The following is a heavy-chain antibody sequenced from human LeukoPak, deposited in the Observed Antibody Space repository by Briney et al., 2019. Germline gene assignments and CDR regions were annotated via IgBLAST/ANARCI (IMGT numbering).Heavy chain of an antibody. D-gene: IGHD2-15*01. CDR3: ARVASSVVVVARGDAFDI. V-gene: IGHV1-3*01. CDR1: GYTFTSYA. CDR2: INAGNGNT. J-gene: IGHJ3*02. Sequence: GASVKVSRKASGYTFTSYAMHWVRQAPGQRLEWMGWINAGNGNTKYSQKFQGRVTITRDTSASTAYMELSSLRSEDTAVYYCARVASSVVVVARGDAFDIWGQGTMVTVSS.